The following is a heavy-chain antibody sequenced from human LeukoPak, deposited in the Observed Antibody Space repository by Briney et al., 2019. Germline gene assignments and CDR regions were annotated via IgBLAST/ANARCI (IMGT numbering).Heavy chain of an antibody. D-gene: IGHD2-2*01. CDR3: ARLSKNTVVLPAAMAHYFDY. Sequence: SETLSLTCTVSGGSISGYYWSWIRQPPGKGLQFIGYIHYTGSTNYNPSLESRVTLSVDTSKNQFSLKLRSVTAADTTVYYCARLSKNTVVLPAAMAHYFDYWGQGTLVTVSS. CDR2: IHYTGST. J-gene: IGHJ4*02. CDR1: GGSISGYY. V-gene: IGHV4-59*12.